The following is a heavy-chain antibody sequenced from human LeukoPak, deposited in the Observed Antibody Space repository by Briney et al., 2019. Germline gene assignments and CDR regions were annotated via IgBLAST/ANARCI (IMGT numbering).Heavy chain of an antibody. V-gene: IGHV1-24*01. D-gene: IGHD6-6*01. Sequence: ASVKVSCKVSGYTLTELSMHWVRQAPGKGLEWMGGFDPEDGETIYAQKFQGRVTMTEDTSTDTAYMELSSLRSEDTAVYYCATVTLAGGSSSIRFDPWGQGTLVTVSS. CDR3: ATVTLAGGSSSIRFDP. CDR2: FDPEDGET. CDR1: GYTLTELS. J-gene: IGHJ5*02.